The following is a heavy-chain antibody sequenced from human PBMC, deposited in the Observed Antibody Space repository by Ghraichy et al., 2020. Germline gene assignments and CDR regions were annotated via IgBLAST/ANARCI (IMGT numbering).Heavy chain of an antibody. J-gene: IGHJ4*02. Sequence: ASVKVSCKASGYTFTGYYMHWVRQAPGQGLEWMGWINPNSGGTNYAQKFQGRVTMTRDTSISTAYMELSRLRSDDTAVYYCARDTETMIVELDYWGQGTLVTVSS. CDR1: GYTFTGYY. V-gene: IGHV1-2*02. D-gene: IGHD3-22*01. CDR2: INPNSGGT. CDR3: ARDTETMIVELDY.